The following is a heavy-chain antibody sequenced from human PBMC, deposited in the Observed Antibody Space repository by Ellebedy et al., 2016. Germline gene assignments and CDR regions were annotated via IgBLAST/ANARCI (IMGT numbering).Heavy chain of an antibody. J-gene: IGHJ5*01. V-gene: IGHV4-39*07. CDR1: GGSISDNSFY. CDR2: LHYGGPP. D-gene: IGHD1-26*01. Sequence: SETLSLXXSVSGGSISDNSFYWAWIRQSPGKGLEWLGTLHYGGPPDYDPSLESRLIISVDTSKNQPSLRLSSVTAADTAVYYCARGTVSRGLTEPSLHRYFDSWGRGSLVTVSS. CDR3: ARGTVSRGLTEPSLHRYFDS.